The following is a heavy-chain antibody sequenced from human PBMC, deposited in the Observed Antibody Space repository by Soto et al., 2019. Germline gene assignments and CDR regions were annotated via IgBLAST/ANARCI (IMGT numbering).Heavy chain of an antibody. CDR3: ARPLTPLRGTDAFDI. Sequence: QVQLQESGPGLVRPSQTLSLTCTVSGGSISSGDYYWSWIRQPPGKGLEWIGVIYYSGFTYYNPSLESRLFMSVDTSKNQFSLKVSSVTAADTAVYYCARPLTPLRGTDAFDIWGQGTMVTVSS. D-gene: IGHD1-1*01. V-gene: IGHV4-30-4*08. CDR1: GGSISSGDYY. J-gene: IGHJ3*02. CDR2: IYYSGFT.